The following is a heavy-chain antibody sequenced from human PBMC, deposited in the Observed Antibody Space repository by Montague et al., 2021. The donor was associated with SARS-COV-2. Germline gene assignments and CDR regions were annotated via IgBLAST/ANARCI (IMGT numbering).Heavy chain of an antibody. D-gene: IGHD3-22*01. CDR3: ARVFWYYYDSSGERFDY. CDR2: IYYSGST. V-gene: IGHV4-39*07. Sequence: SETLSLTCTVSGGSISSISYYWGWIRQPPGKGLEWIVSIYYSGSTYYNPSLKSRVTISVDTSKNQSSLKLSSVTAADTAVYYCARVFWYYYDSSGERFDYWGQGTLVTVSS. CDR1: GGSISSISYY. J-gene: IGHJ4*02.